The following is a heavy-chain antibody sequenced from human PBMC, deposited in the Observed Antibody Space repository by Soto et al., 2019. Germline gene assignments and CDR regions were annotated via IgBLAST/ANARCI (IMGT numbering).Heavy chain of an antibody. V-gene: IGHV3-21*01. D-gene: IGHD2-2*01. J-gene: IGHJ6*02. CDR3: ARDSCSSTSCYGGLGYDHYYYGMDV. Sequence: GGSLRLSCAASGFTFSSYSMNWVRQAPGKGQEWVSSISSSSSYIYYADSVKGRFTISRDNAKNSLYLQMNSLRAEDTAVYYCARDSCSSTSCYGGLGYDHYYYGMDVWGQGTTVTVSS. CDR1: GFTFSSYS. CDR2: ISSSSSYI.